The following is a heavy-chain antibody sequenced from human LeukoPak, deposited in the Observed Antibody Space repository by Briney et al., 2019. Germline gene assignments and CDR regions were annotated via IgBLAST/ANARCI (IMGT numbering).Heavy chain of an antibody. CDR2: ISTYNGNT. V-gene: IGHV1-18*01. D-gene: IGHD2-15*01. J-gene: IGHJ4*02. CDR3: ARDWVVGVVVVAAGY. Sequence: ASVKVSCKASRYPFTSYGISWVRQAPGQELEGMGWISTYNGNTNYAQKFQDIVTMTTDTSTSTAYMELKSLRSDDTAVYYCARDWVVGVVVVAAGYWGQGTLVTVSS. CDR1: RYPFTSYG.